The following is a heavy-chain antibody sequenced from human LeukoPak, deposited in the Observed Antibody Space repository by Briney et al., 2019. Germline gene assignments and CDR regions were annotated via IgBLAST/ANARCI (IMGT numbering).Heavy chain of an antibody. V-gene: IGHV3-30*18. D-gene: IGHD2-2*02. CDR2: TSYDGSDK. CDR1: GFSFNSYG. CDR3: AKSRAGYCTSISCNTGMDV. J-gene: IGHJ6*02. Sequence: PGRSLRLSCAASGFSFNSYGMHWVRQAPGKGLEWVAVTSYDGSDKDYADSVKGRFTVSRDNSKNTLYLQMNSLRVEDTAVYYCAKSRAGYCTSISCNTGMDVWGQGTTVTVSS.